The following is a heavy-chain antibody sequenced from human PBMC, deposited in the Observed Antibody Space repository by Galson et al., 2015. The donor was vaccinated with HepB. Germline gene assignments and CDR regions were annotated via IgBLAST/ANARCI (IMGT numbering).Heavy chain of an antibody. Sequence: SVKVSCKASGYTFTSYAMHWVRQAPGQRLEWMGWINAGNGNTKYSQKFQGRVTITRDTSASTAYMELSSLRSEDTAVYYCARDFNLQQQQFDPWGQGTLVTVSS. V-gene: IGHV1-3*01. CDR1: GYTFTSYA. CDR2: INAGNGNT. D-gene: IGHD6-13*01. J-gene: IGHJ5*02. CDR3: ARDFNLQQQQFDP.